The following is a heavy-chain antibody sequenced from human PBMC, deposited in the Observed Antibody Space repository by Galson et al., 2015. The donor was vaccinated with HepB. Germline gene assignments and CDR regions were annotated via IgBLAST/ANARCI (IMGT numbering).Heavy chain of an antibody. CDR3: ARTLAARSTYYYYGMDV. D-gene: IGHD6-6*01. V-gene: IGHV3-30*04. CDR2: ISYDGSNK. Sequence: SLRLSCAASGVTFSGSAMHWVRQAPGKGLEWVAVISYDGSNKYYADSVKGRFTISRDNSKNTLYLQMNSLRAEDTAVYYCARTLAARSTYYYYGMDVWGQGTTVTVSS. CDR1: GVTFSGSA. J-gene: IGHJ6*02.